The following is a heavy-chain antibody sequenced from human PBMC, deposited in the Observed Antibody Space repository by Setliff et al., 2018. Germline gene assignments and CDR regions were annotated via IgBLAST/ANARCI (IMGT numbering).Heavy chain of an antibody. D-gene: IGHD4-17*01. CDR3: ARLPRTVTHFDY. Sequence: PSETLSLTCTVYGGSFSDYYWGWVRQPPGKGLEWIGEINHSGSTNYIPSLKSRLTISVDTSKNQLSLKLDSLTAADTAVYFCARLPRTVTHFDYWGQGALVTVSS. J-gene: IGHJ4*02. V-gene: IGHV4-34*01. CDR1: GGSFSDYY. CDR2: INHSGST.